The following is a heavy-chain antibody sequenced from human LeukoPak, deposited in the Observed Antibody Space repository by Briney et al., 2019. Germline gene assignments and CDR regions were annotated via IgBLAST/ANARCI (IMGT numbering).Heavy chain of an antibody. D-gene: IGHD5-12*01. V-gene: IGHV1-3*01. CDR2: INAGNGNT. Sequence: ASVKVSCKASGYTFTSYAMHWVRQAPGQRLEWMGWINAGNGNTKYSQKFQGSVTITRDTSASTAYMELSSLRSEDTAVYYCATARGYSGYDYWGQGTLVTVSS. CDR1: GYTFTSYA. J-gene: IGHJ4*02. CDR3: ATARGYSGYDY.